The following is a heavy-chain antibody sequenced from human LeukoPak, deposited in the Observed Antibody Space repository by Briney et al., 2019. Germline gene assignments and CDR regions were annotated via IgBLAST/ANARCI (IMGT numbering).Heavy chain of an antibody. V-gene: IGHV4-39*07. CDR3: AREVESGYCSGGSCLYYFDY. CDR1: GGSISSSSYY. Sequence: SSETLSLTCTVSGGSISSSSYYWGWIRQPPGKGLEWIGSIYYSGSTCYNPSLKSRVTISVDTSKNQFSLKLSSVTAADTAVYYCAREVESGYCSGGSCLYYFDYWGQGTLVTVSS. J-gene: IGHJ4*02. D-gene: IGHD2-15*01. CDR2: IYYSGST.